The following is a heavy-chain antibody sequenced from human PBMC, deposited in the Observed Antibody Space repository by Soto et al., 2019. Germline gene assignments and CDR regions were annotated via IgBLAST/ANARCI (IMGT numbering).Heavy chain of an antibody. D-gene: IGHD3-10*01. CDR3: ARGVGSGTYYNQYNWFDP. Sequence: ASVKVSCKASGYTFTNPGISWVRQAPGQGLEWMGWINTYNGNTNHAQKLQGRVTMTTDTSTSTAYMELRSLRSDDTAVYYCARGVGSGTYYNQYNWFDPWGQGTLVTVSS. CDR1: GYTFTNPG. CDR2: INTYNGNT. J-gene: IGHJ5*02. V-gene: IGHV1-18*01.